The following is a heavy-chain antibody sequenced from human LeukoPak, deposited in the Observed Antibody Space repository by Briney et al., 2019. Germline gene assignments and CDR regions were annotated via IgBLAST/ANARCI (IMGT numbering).Heavy chain of an antibody. V-gene: IGHV3-64D*09. CDR1: GFTFSSYA. D-gene: IGHD6-13*01. CDR2: ISSNGGST. Sequence: PGGSLRLSCSASGFTFSSYAMHWVRQAPGKGLEYVSAISSNGGSTYYADSVKGRFTISRDNSKNTLYLQMSSLRAEDTAVYYCVKDRWLLRYSSSWLYNRFDPWGQGTLVTVSS. CDR3: VKDRWLLRYSSSWLYNRFDP. J-gene: IGHJ5*02.